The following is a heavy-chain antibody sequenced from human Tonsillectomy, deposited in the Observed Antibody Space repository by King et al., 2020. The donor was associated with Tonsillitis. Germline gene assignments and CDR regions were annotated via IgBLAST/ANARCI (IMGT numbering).Heavy chain of an antibody. V-gene: IGHV4-39*01. CDR1: GDSISSTSYF. Sequence: QLQESGPGLVKPSETLSLTCTVSGDSISSTSYFWGWIRQPPGKGLEWIGGIYYSGNTYYNPSLKSRVTISIDTSKNQFSLKMTSVTAADTAVYYCATGLLLPAGYYYYAMDVWGQGTTVTVSS. CDR2: IYYSGNT. J-gene: IGHJ6*02. CDR3: ATGLLLPAGYYYYAMDV. D-gene: IGHD2-15*01.